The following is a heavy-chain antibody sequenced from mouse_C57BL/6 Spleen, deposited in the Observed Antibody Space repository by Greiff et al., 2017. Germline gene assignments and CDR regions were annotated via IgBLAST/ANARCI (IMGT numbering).Heavy chain of an antibody. CDR1: GFTFSSYG. CDR2: ISSGGSYT. D-gene: IGHD2-4*01. V-gene: IGHV5-6*01. CDR3: ARHDYDGEYYFDY. J-gene: IGHJ2*01. Sequence: EVQLVESGGDLVKPGGSLKLSCAASGFTFSSYGMSWVRQTPDKRLEWVATISSGGSYTYYPDSVKGRFTISRDNAKNTLYLQMSSLKSEDTAMYYCARHDYDGEYYFDYWGQGTTLTVSS.